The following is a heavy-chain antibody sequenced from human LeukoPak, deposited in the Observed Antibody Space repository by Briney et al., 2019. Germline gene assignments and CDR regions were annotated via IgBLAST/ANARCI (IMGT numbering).Heavy chain of an antibody. D-gene: IGHD6-6*01. Sequence: ASVKVSCKASGYTFTSYYMHWVRQAPGQGLEWMGWINPNSGGTNYAQKFQGRVTMTRDTSISTAYMELSRLRSDDTAVYYCARGSAVRIAARPSGHWGQGTLVTVSS. CDR2: INPNSGGT. V-gene: IGHV1-2*02. CDR1: GYTFTSYY. CDR3: ARGSAVRIAARPSGH. J-gene: IGHJ4*02.